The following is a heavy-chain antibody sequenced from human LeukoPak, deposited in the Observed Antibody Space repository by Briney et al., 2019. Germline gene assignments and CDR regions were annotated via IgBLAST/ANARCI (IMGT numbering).Heavy chain of an antibody. J-gene: IGHJ2*01. CDR2: ISSSSSYI. Sequence: SGGSLRLSCAASGFTFSSYSMNWVRQAPGKGLEWVSSISSSSSYIYYADSLKGRFTISRDNAKNSLYLQMNSLRAEDTAVYYCAALRGLQNWYFDLWGRGTLVTVSS. CDR3: AALRGLQNWYFDL. CDR1: GFTFSSYS. D-gene: IGHD4-17*01. V-gene: IGHV3-21*01.